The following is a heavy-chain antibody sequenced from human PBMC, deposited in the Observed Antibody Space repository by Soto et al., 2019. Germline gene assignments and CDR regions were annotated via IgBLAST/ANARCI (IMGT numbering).Heavy chain of an antibody. D-gene: IGHD3-22*01. CDR1: GYSFTSYW. CDR3: ARIPSGYRNYYFDY. V-gene: IGHV5-51*01. Sequence: PGASLKISCTASGYSFTSYWIGWVRQMPGKGLEWMGIIYPGDSNTIYSPSFQGQVTISADKSTSTAYLQWSRLKASDTAMYYCARIPSGYRNYYFDYWGQGTLVTVSS. J-gene: IGHJ4*02. CDR2: IYPGDSNT.